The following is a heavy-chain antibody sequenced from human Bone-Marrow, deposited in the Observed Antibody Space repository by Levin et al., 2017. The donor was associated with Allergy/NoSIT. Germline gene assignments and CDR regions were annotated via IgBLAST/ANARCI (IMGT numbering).Heavy chain of an antibody. Sequence: PGESLKISCAASGFIFGNFGMNWVRQAPGKGLEWVSGISGGGLNTYYADSVKGRFTISRDNSQSTLFLELNSLRAEDTAVYYCTKDRGYGSGTYGTFDIWGQGTMVTVSS. CDR2: ISGGGLNT. V-gene: IGHV3-23*01. J-gene: IGHJ3*02. D-gene: IGHD3-10*01. CDR1: GFIFGNFG. CDR3: TKDRGYGSGTYGTFDI.